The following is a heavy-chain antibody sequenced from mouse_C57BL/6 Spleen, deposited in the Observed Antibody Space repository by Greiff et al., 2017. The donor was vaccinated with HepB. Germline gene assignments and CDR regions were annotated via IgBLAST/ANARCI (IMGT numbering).Heavy chain of an antibody. D-gene: IGHD1-1*01. CDR3: ARRDYGSSYEYFDV. V-gene: IGHV1-69*01. CDR2: IDPSDSYT. J-gene: IGHJ1*03. Sequence: VQLQQPGAELVMPGASVKLSCKASGYTFTSYWMHWVKQRPGQGLEWIGEIDPSDSYTNYNQKFKGKSTLTVDKSSSTAYMQLSSLTSEDSAVYYCARRDYGSSYEYFDVWGTGTTVTVSS. CDR1: GYTFTSYW.